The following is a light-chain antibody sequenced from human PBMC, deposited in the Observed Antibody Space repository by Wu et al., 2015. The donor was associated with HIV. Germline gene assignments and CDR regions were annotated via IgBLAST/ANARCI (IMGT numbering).Light chain of an antibody. CDR1: QSISSN. CDR2: GAS. V-gene: IGKV3-15*01. CDR3: QQYDNWPPWT. J-gene: IGKJ1*01. Sequence: IVMTQSPATLSVSPGKRATLSCRASQSISSNLAWYQQKPGQAPRLLIYGASTRATDIPDRSSGSGSGTEFTLTISNVQSEDFAVYYCQQYDNWPPWTFGQGTKVEIK.